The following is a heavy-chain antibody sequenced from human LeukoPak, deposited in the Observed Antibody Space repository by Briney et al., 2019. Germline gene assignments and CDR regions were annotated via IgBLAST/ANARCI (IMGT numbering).Heavy chain of an antibody. CDR1: GGSISSSSYY. J-gene: IGHJ1*01. CDR3: ARRGWIQPFQH. Sequence: PSETLSLTCTVSGGSISSSSYYWGWIRQPPGKGLEWIESIYYSGSTYYNPSLKSRVTISVDTSKSQFSLKLSSVTAADTAVYYCARRGWIQPFQHWGQGTLVTVSS. V-gene: IGHV4-39*01. CDR2: IYYSGST. D-gene: IGHD5-18*01.